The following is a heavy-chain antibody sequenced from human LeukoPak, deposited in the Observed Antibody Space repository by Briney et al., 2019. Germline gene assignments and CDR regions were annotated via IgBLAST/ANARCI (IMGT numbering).Heavy chain of an antibody. CDR1: GFTFSSYA. J-gene: IGHJ4*02. Sequence: PGGSLRLSCAASGFTFSSYAMSWVRQAPGKGLEWVSAISGSGGSTYYADSVKGRFTISRDSSKNTLYLQMNSLRAEDTAVYYCAKGLSVFTVTDFDYWGQGTLVTVSS. CDR3: AKGLSVFTVTDFDY. CDR2: ISGSGGST. D-gene: IGHD4-17*01. V-gene: IGHV3-23*01.